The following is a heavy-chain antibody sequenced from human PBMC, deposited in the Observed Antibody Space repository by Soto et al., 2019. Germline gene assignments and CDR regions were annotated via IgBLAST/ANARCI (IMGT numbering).Heavy chain of an antibody. CDR3: APGRVHSRFLNTAYYYYGMDV. Sequence: SVKVSCKASGGTFSSYAISWVRQAPGQGLEWMGGIIPIFGTANYAQKFQGRVTITADKSTSTAYMELSSLRSEDTAVYYCAPGRVHSRFLNTAYYYYGMDVWGQGTTVTVAS. CDR2: IIPIFGTA. D-gene: IGHD3-3*01. CDR1: GGTFSSYA. J-gene: IGHJ6*02. V-gene: IGHV1-69*06.